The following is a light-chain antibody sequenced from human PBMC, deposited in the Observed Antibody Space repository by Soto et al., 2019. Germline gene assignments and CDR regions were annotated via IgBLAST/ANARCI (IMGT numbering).Light chain of an antibody. Sequence: DIELTQSPVNLSLFPGERATLSCRASQSVSSDNLAWYQQKPGQAPRLLIYGASTRATAIPDRFSGSGSGTDFTLTISRLEPEDFAVYYCQQYGRSPRTFGQGTKVEIK. CDR2: GAS. CDR3: QQYGRSPRT. CDR1: QSVSSDN. J-gene: IGKJ1*01. V-gene: IGKV3-20*01.